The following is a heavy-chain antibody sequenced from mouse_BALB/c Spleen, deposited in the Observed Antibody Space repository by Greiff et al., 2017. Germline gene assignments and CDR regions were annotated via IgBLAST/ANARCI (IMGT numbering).Heavy chain of an antibody. Sequence: EVKLVESGGGLVKPGGSLKLSCAASGFTFSDYYMYWVRQTPEKRLEWVATISDGGSYTYYPDSVKGRFTISRDNAKNNLYLQMSSLKSEDTAMYYCARVGEYRYDGYYFDYWGQGTTLTVSS. D-gene: IGHD2-14*01. V-gene: IGHV5-4*02. CDR3: ARVGEYRYDGYYFDY. CDR1: GFTFSDYY. CDR2: ISDGGSYT. J-gene: IGHJ2*01.